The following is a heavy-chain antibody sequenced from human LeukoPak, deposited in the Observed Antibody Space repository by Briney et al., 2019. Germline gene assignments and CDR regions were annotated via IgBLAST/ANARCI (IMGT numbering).Heavy chain of an antibody. D-gene: IGHD2-2*02. CDR2: ISSSSSYI. Sequence: GGSLRLSCAASGFTFSSYSMNWVRQAPGKGLEWVSSISSSSSYIYYADSVKGRFTISRDNAKNSLYLQMNSLRAEDTAVYYCARDGRYCSSTSCYNRYYYYYMDVWGKGTTVTDSS. J-gene: IGHJ6*03. CDR1: GFTFSSYS. V-gene: IGHV3-21*01. CDR3: ARDGRYCSSTSCYNRYYYYYMDV.